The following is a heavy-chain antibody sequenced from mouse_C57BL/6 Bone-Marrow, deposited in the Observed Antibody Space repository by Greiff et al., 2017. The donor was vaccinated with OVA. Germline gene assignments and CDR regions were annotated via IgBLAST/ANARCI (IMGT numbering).Heavy chain of an antibody. J-gene: IGHJ4*01. CDR3: VRGGYYSNYHYYAMDY. Sequence: VQLQESGGGLVQPKGSLKLSCAASGFTFNTYAMHWVRQAPGQGLEWVARICRKSSNFATYYADSVKDRFTISRDDSPSMLYLQMNNLKTEDTAMYYWVRGGYYSNYHYYAMDYWGQGTSVTVSS. CDR2: ICRKSSNFAT. CDR1: GFTFNTYA. D-gene: IGHD2-5*01. V-gene: IGHV10-3*01.